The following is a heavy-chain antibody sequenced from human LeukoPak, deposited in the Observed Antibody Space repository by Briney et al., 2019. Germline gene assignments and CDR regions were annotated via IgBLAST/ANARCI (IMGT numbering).Heavy chain of an antibody. V-gene: IGHV4-38-2*02. CDR1: AYSISSGYH. J-gene: IGHJ4*02. CDR3: ARHNVYDSSGDGRYYFDQ. CDR2: MSHSGRT. Sequence: SETLSLTYTLSAYSISSGYHWAWIRQPPGKGLEWFGSMSHSGRTYYNPSLKSRVTFSGDTSKNQFSVKLRSVSAADTAVYYCARHNVYDSSGDGRYYFDQWGQGTLVTVSS. D-gene: IGHD3-22*01.